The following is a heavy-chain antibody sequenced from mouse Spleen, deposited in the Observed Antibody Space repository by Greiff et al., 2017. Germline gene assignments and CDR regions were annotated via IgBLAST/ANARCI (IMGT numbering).Heavy chain of an antibody. V-gene: IGHV1-64*01. CDR1: GYTFTSYW. CDR2: IHPNSGST. Sequence: QVQLQQPGAELVKPGASVKLSCKASGYTFTSYWMHWVKQRPGQGLEWIGMIHPNSGSTNYNEKFKSKATLTVDKSSSTAYMQLSSLTSEDSAVYYCALITTAKDAYWGQGTLVTVSA. J-gene: IGHJ3*01. D-gene: IGHD1-2*01. CDR3: ALITTAKDAY.